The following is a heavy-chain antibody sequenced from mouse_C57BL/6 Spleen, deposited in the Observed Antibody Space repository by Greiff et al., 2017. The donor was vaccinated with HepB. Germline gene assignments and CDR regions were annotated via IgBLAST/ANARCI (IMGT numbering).Heavy chain of an antibody. CDR1: GFNIKDDY. CDR2: IDPENGDT. Sequence: EVQLQQSGAELVRPGASVKLSCTASGFNIKDDYMHWVKQRPEQGLEWIGWIDPENGDTEYASKFQGKATITADTSSNTAYLQLSSLTSEDTAVYYCTTSLRRGYYYAMDYWGQGTSVTVSS. J-gene: IGHJ4*01. D-gene: IGHD2-12*01. V-gene: IGHV14-4*01. CDR3: TTSLRRGYYYAMDY.